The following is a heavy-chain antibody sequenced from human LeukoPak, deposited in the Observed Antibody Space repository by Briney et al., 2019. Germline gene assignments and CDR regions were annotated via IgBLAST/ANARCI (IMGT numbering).Heavy chain of an antibody. Sequence: GGSLRLSCAASGFTFTNARMSWVRQAPGKGLEWVGRITSKTDGGTTDYAAPVKGRFTISRDDSKNTLYLQMNSLKTEDTAVYYCTTGGSGWSLGYWGRGTLVTVSS. CDR1: GFTFTNAR. D-gene: IGHD6-19*01. CDR3: TTGGSGWSLGY. J-gene: IGHJ4*02. V-gene: IGHV3-15*01. CDR2: ITSKTDGGTT.